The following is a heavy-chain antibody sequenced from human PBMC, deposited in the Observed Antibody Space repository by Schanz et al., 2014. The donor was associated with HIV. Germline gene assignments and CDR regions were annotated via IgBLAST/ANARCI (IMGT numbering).Heavy chain of an antibody. CDR1: GITLSGYG. CDR2: ISYDGSNK. CDR3: AKGSSLWSFYYGMDV. D-gene: IGHD3-10*01. J-gene: IGHJ6*02. Sequence: QVQLVESGGGVVQPGRSQRLSCAASGITLSGYGMHWVRQAPGKGLEWVAVISYDGSNKYYADSVKGRFTISRDNSKNTLYLQMNSLRAEDTAVYYCAKGSSLWSFYYGMDVWGQGTTVTVSS. V-gene: IGHV3-30*19.